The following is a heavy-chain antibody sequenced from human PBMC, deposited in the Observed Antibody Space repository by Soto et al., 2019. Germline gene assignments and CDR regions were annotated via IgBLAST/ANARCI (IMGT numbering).Heavy chain of an antibody. CDR2: MWTGGTT. V-gene: IGHV3-66*01. CDR3: ARDLSGGYQYYMDV. CDR1: GFTVSTDY. D-gene: IGHD1-26*01. J-gene: IGHJ6*03. Sequence: GGSLRLSCVASGFTVSTDYMRWVRQAPGRGLEWVSLMWTGGTTYYADSVKGRFTISRDKSKNTLYLQMNSLRADDTAVYYCARDLSGGYQYYMDVWGKGTTVTVSS.